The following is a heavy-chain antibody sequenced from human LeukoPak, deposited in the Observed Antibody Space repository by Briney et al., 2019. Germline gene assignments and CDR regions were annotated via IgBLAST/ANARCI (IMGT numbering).Heavy chain of an antibody. Sequence: GGSLRLSCAASGFTFGSNWMHWVRQAPGKGLVWVSRINEDGSTTNYADSVKGRSTIFRDNAKNTLYLQMNSLRAEDTAVYYCARGGRGSAAVVAPRSFDIWGQGTMVTVSS. CDR1: GFTFGSNW. CDR3: ARGGRGSAAVVAPRSFDI. V-gene: IGHV3-74*01. D-gene: IGHD3-22*01. CDR2: INEDGSTT. J-gene: IGHJ3*02.